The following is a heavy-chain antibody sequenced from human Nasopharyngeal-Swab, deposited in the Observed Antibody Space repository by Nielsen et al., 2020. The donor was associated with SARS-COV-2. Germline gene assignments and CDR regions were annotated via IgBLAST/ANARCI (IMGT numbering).Heavy chain of an antibody. D-gene: IGHD2-15*01. CDR1: GYTFTSYA. J-gene: IGHJ6*03. CDR3: ARREEAFGYCSGGSCYSYYDYYYYYMDV. Sequence: ASAKVSCKASGYTFTSYAMNWVRQAPGQGLEWMGWINTNTGNPTYAQGFTGRFVFSLDTSVSTAYLQISSLKAEDTAVYYCARREEAFGYCSGGSCYSYYDYYYYYMDVWGKGTTVTVSS. V-gene: IGHV7-4-1*02. CDR2: INTNTGNP.